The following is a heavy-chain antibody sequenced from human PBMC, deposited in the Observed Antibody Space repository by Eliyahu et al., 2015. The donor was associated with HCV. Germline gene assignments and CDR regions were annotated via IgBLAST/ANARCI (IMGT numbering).Heavy chain of an antibody. CDR3: AKPSYSSSWYVAFDI. V-gene: IGHV3-23*01. CDR2: ISGSGGST. D-gene: IGHD6-13*01. J-gene: IGHJ3*02. CDR1: GFXXSRXA. Sequence: EVQLLESGGGLVQPGGSLRLXCAAXGFXXSRXAMSWVRXAPGKGLEWVSAISGSGGSTYYADSVKGRFTISRDNSKNTLYLQMNSLRAEDTAVYYCAKPSYSSSWYVAFDIWGQGTMVTVSS.